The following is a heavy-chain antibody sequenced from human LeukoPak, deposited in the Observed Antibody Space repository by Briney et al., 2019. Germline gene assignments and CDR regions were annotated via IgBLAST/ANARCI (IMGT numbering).Heavy chain of an antibody. V-gene: IGHV3-30*02. J-gene: IGHJ4*02. Sequence: PGGSLRLSCAASGFTFSSYGMHWVRQAPGKGLEWVAFIRYDGSNKYYTDSVKGRFTISRDNFKNTLYLQMNSLRAEDTAVYYCAKDRGRYCSGGSCYTTHYFDYWGQGTLVTVSS. CDR2: IRYDGSNK. D-gene: IGHD2-15*01. CDR1: GFTFSSYG. CDR3: AKDRGRYCSGGSCYTTHYFDY.